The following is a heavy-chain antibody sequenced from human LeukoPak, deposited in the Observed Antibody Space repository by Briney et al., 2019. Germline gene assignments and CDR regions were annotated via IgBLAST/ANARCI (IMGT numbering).Heavy chain of an antibody. CDR3: ARDYSGDYDSSGYLYYLDY. CDR1: GDSVSSGYYY. V-gene: IGHV4-61*01. CDR2: IYYSGRT. Sequence: SETLSLTCIVSGDSVSSGYYYRSWIRQPPGKGLEWIGNIYYSGRTNYNPSLKSRVTISVDTSKNQFSLKLSSVTAADTAVYYCARDYSGDYDSSGYLYYLDYWGQGFLVTVSS. D-gene: IGHD3-22*01. J-gene: IGHJ4*02.